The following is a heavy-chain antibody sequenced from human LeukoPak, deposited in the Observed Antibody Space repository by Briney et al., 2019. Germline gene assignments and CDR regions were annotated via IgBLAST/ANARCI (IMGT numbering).Heavy chain of an antibody. Sequence: GGSLRLSCAASGFTFSSYAVSRVRQAPGKGLHRVSAISGSGGSTYYADSVKGRFTISRDNSKNTLYLQMNSLRAEDTAVYYCARDRGKSSWNEELYFDYWGQGTLVTVSS. CDR3: ARDRGKSSWNEELYFDY. CDR1: GFTFSSYA. J-gene: IGHJ4*02. V-gene: IGHV3-23*01. CDR2: ISGSGGST. D-gene: IGHD1-1*01.